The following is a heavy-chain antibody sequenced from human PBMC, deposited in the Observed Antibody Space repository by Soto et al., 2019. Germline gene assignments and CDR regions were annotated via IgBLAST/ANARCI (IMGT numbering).Heavy chain of an antibody. J-gene: IGHJ4*02. CDR3: ARLSGSYNDRYFDY. CDR1: GGSTSSSSYQ. CDR2: VYYNGNT. V-gene: IGHV4-39*01. D-gene: IGHD1-26*01. Sequence: ETLSLTCTVSGGSTSSSSYQWAWIRQPPGKGLEWIGNVYYNGNTYYNPSLKSRVTISVDTFNNQFSLRVKSVTAADTAVYYCARLSGSYNDRYFDYWGQGTLVTVSS.